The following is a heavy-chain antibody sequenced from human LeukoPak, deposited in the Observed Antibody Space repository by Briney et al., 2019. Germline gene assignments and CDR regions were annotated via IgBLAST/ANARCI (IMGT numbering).Heavy chain of an antibody. J-gene: IGHJ4*02. Sequence: NPSETLSLTCAVSGGSISSGGYSWSWTRQPPGKGLEWIGYIYYSGSSNYNPSLKSRVTISRDTSKNQFSLRMSSVTAADTAVYYCARDVSTGFDYWGQGTLVTVSS. CDR3: ARDVSTGFDY. CDR1: GGSISSGGYS. V-gene: IGHV4-61*08. D-gene: IGHD3-9*01. CDR2: IYYSGSS.